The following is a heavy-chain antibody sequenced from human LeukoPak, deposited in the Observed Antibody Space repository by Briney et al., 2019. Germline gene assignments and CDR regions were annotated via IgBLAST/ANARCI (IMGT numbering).Heavy chain of an antibody. CDR2: IYYSGST. J-gene: IGHJ4*02. Sequence: PSETLSLTCTVSGGSISSSSYYWGWIRQPPGKGLEWIGSIYYSGSTYYNPSLKSRVTISVDTSKNQFSLKLSSVTAADAAVYYCASSTLTGIAVAGGHFDYWGQGTLVTVSS. V-gene: IGHV4-39*01. CDR1: GGSISSSSYY. D-gene: IGHD6-19*01. CDR3: ASSTLTGIAVAGGHFDY.